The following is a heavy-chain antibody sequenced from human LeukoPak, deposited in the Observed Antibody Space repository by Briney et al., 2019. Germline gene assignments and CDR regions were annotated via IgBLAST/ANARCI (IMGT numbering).Heavy chain of an antibody. Sequence: PGGSLRLSCAASGFTFSSYAMSWVRRAPGKGLEGVSAFSGSGGSTYYADSVKGRFTISRDNSKNTLYLQMNSLRAEDTAVYYCAKDDLTMIVVVIPTMDVWGKGTTVTVSS. CDR3: AKDDLTMIVVVIPTMDV. D-gene: IGHD3-22*01. J-gene: IGHJ6*04. V-gene: IGHV3-23*01. CDR1: GFTFSSYA. CDR2: FSGSGGST.